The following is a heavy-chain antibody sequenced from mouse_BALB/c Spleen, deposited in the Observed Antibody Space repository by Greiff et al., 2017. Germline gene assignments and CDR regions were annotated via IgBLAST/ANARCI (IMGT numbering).Heavy chain of an antibody. J-gene: IGHJ3*01. V-gene: IGHV1-7*01. D-gene: IGHD1-2*01. CDR2: INPSTGYT. Sequence: QVQLQQSGAELAKPGASVKMSCKASGYTFTSYWMHWVKQRPGQGLEWIGYINPSTGYTEYNQKFKDKATLTADKSSSTAYMQLSSLTSEDSAVYYCVRRTTAFAYWGQGTLVTVSA. CDR3: VRRTTAFAY. CDR1: GYTFTSYW.